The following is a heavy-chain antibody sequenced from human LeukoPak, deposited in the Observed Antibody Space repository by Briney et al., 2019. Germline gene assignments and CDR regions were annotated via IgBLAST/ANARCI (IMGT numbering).Heavy chain of an antibody. CDR2: INHSGST. CDR3: ARGKAPLTYYGSGPIDY. J-gene: IGHJ4*02. Sequence: SETLSLTCAAYGGSFSGYCRSWIRQPPGKGLEWIGEINHSGSTNYNPSLKSRVTISVDTSKNQFSLKLSSVTAADTAVYYCARGKAPLTYYGSGPIDYWGQGTLVTVSS. CDR1: GGSFSGYC. D-gene: IGHD3-10*01. V-gene: IGHV4-34*01.